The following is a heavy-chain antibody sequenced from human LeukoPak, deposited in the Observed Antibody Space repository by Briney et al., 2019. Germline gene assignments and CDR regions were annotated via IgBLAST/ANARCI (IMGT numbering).Heavy chain of an antibody. CDR1: GGSISSSNW. J-gene: IGHJ4*02. Sequence: SGTLSLTCAVSGGSISSSNWWSWVRQPPGKGLEYIGQIYHTGNTNYNPSLKSRVTISVDKSKNQFSLKLSSVTAADTAIYYCARRGYYGWGSVYWGQGTLVTVSS. CDR2: IYHTGNT. D-gene: IGHD3-10*01. CDR3: ARRGYYGWGSVY. V-gene: IGHV4-4*02.